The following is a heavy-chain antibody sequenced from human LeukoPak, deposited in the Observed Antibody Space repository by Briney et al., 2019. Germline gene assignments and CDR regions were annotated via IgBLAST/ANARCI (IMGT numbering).Heavy chain of an antibody. CDR3: ARLSLDIAARPRGYFDY. D-gene: IGHD6-6*01. V-gene: IGHV4-34*01. CDR2: INHSGGT. CDR1: GGSFSGYY. J-gene: IGHJ4*02. Sequence: PSETLSLTCAVYGGSFSGYYWSWIRQPPGKGLEWIGEINHSGGTNYNPSLKSRVTISVDTSKNQFSLKLSSVTAADTAMYYCARLSLDIAARPRGYFDYRGQGTLVTVSS.